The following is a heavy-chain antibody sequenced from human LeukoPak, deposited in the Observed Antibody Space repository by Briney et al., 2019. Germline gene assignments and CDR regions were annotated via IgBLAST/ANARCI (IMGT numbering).Heavy chain of an antibody. V-gene: IGHV4-59*01. J-gene: IGHJ5*02. Sequence: SETLSLTCTVSGGSISSYYWSWIRQPPGKGLEWIGDIYYSGTTNYNPSLRSRVAMSVDTSKNQFSLKLSSVTAADTAVYYCARGEGFCSGGSCFGYWFDPWGQGTLVTVSS. D-gene: IGHD2-15*01. CDR1: GGSISSYY. CDR2: IYYSGTT. CDR3: ARGEGFCSGGSCFGYWFDP.